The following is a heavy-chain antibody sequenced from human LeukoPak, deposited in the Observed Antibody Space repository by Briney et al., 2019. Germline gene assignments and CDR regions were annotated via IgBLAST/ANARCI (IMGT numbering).Heavy chain of an antibody. CDR2: INWNGGST. D-gene: IGHD3-3*01. CDR1: GFTFGDYG. V-gene: IGHV3-20*04. J-gene: IGHJ4*02. CDR3: ARRGPYYDFWSGYPSGEREFDY. Sequence: PGGSLRLSCAASGFTFGDYGMSWVRQAPGKGLEWVSGINWNGGSTGYADSVKGRFTISRDNAKNSLYLQMNSLRAEDTALYYCARRGPYYDFWSGYPSGEREFDYWGQGTLVTVSS.